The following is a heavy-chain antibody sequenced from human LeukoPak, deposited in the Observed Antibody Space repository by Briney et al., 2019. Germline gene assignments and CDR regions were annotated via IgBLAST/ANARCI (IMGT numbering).Heavy chain of an antibody. CDR3: ARDGYYYDSSGYWRYDAFDI. Sequence: SETLSLTSTVSGGSISSYYWSWIRQPPGKGLEWIGYIYYSGSTNYNPSLKSRVTISVDTSKNQFSLKLSSVTAADTAVYYCARDGYYYDSSGYWRYDAFDIWGQGTMVTVSS. J-gene: IGHJ3*02. V-gene: IGHV4-59*01. CDR2: IYYSGST. CDR1: GGSISSYY. D-gene: IGHD3-22*01.